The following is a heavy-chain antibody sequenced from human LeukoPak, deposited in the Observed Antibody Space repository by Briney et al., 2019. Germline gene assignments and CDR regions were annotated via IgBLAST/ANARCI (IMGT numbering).Heavy chain of an antibody. J-gene: IGHJ2*01. Sequence: SETLSLTCTVSGGSLSTSSYYWGWVRQPPGRGMECIGNIYYSGSTYYNTSLKSRVTISVEKSKKQFSRKLRSMTAADTAVYYCARVNYSNSYDYCYFDLWGRGTLVTVSS. CDR2: IYYSGST. V-gene: IGHV4-39*07. D-gene: IGHD6-13*01. CDR3: ARVNYSNSYDYCYFDL. CDR1: GGSLSTSSYY.